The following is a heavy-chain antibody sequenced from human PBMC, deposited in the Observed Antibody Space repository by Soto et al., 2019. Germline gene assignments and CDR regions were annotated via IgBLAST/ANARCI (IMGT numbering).Heavy chain of an antibody. Sequence: QVQLRQSGPRLVRPSQTLSLTCDISGASVTGYRPYRVAWHWIRQSPSRGLEWLGRTYYGSKWNNDYVGYVKSRIKINLDTSRNQLSLQLSSVTPEDTAVYYCARGQFSAFYYWGRGTPVTVSS. D-gene: IGHD2-15*01. CDR2: TYYGSKWNN. CDR3: ARGQFSAFYY. J-gene: IGHJ4*02. V-gene: IGHV6-1*01. CDR1: GASVTGYRPYRVA.